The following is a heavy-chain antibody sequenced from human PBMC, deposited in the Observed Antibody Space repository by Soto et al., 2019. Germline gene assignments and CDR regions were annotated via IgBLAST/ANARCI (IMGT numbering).Heavy chain of an antibody. V-gene: IGHV3-23*01. CDR1: GFTFTSYG. Sequence: GGSLRLSCTASGFTFTSYGMGWVRQAPGKGLQWVSTIRGDGGQTHYTDSVKGRFSISRDNSKNTAYLQMDSLRAEDTAMYFCARDVGLDSDDFFAYWGQGTQVTVSS. CDR2: IRGDGGQT. J-gene: IGHJ4*02. CDR3: ARDVGLDSDDFFAY. D-gene: IGHD3-9*01.